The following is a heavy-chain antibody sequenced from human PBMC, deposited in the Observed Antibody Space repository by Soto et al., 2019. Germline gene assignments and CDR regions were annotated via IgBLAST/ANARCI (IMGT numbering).Heavy chain of an antibody. V-gene: IGHV1-69*06. CDR2: VISASGSV. CDR3: ARVGSRDAYNYVLDH. J-gene: IGHJ1*01. CDR1: GRIFSSFP. Sequence: QVQVVQSGAEVKKPGSSVKISCKASGRIFSSFPTSWVRQVPGQGLEWMGGVISASGSVTYAPKFQGRVTITAVNPAGMGYLELTSLTSEDTAIYYCARVGSRDAYNYVLDHWGPGTMVTVSS. D-gene: IGHD5-18*01.